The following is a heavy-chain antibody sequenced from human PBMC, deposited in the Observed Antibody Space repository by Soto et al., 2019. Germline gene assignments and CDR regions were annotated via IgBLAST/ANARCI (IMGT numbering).Heavy chain of an antibody. CDR1: GFTFATYA. J-gene: IGHJ4*02. D-gene: IGHD6-13*01. V-gene: IGHV3-23*01. CDR2: INSAGST. Sequence: EVHLLEAGGGLGQPGGSLRLSCAASGFTFATYAMTWVRQAPGKGLEWVSVINSAGSTYYADFAKGRFTISRDNSKNTLYLQMSSLRAEDTAVYYCAKDWYEDYWGQGTLVTVSS. CDR3: AKDWYEDY.